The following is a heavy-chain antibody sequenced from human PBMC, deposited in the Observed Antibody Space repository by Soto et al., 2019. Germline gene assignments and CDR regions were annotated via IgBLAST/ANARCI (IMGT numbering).Heavy chain of an antibody. CDR3: ARESGVSTDTLEYYDFYMHA. CDR2: IIPIFGTA. J-gene: IGHJ6*03. D-gene: IGHD2-15*01. CDR1: GGTFSSYA. Sequence: GASVKVSCKASGGTFSSYAISWVRQAPGQGLEWMGGIIPIFGTANYAQKFQGRVTITRDASIRTAYMELSSLRSDDTAVYYCARESGVSTDTLEYYDFYMHAWRKGTTVTVS. V-gene: IGHV1-69*05.